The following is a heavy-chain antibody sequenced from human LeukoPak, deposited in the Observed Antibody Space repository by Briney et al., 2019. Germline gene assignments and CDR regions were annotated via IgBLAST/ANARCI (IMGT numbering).Heavy chain of an antibody. CDR2: ISSSSSYI. CDR1: GFTFSSYS. V-gene: IGHV3-21*01. J-gene: IGHJ3*02. CDR3: ARDYREHDAFDI. D-gene: IGHD1/OR15-1a*01. Sequence: GGSLRLSCAASGFTFSSYSMNWVGQAPGKGREGVSSISSSSSYIYYADSVKGRFNISRENAKKSLYLQMNSLRAEDTAVYYCARDYREHDAFDIWGQGTMVTVSS.